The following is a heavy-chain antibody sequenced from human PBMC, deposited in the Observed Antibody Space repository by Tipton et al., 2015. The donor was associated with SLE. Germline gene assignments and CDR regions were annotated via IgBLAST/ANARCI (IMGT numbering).Heavy chain of an antibody. J-gene: IGHJ5*02. CDR3: ARGIAARNWFDP. CDR2: IYYSGSA. D-gene: IGHD6-6*01. V-gene: IGHV4-39*07. CDR1: DGSISSSDYY. Sequence: TLSLTCTVSDGSISSSDYYWGWIRQSPGKGLEWIGTIYYSGSASYNPSLRSRVTISVVTSKNQFSLKVSSVTAADTAVYYCARGIAARNWFDPWGQGTQVTVSS.